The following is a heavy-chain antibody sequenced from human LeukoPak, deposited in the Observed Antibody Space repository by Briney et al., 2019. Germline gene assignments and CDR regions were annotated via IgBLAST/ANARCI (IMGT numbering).Heavy chain of an antibody. V-gene: IGHV3-23*01. CDR1: GFTFSDYH. CDR2: ISGSGGST. Sequence: GGSLRLSCAASGFTFSDYHMSWIRQAPGKGLEWVSVISGSGGSTYYADSVKGRFTISRDKSKNTLYLQMNSLRAEDTAVYYCAKDRDYDFWSGLDYWGQGTLVTVSS. CDR3: AKDRDYDFWSGLDY. J-gene: IGHJ4*02. D-gene: IGHD3-3*01.